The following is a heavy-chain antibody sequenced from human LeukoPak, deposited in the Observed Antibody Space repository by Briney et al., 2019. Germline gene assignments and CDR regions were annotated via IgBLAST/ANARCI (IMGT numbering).Heavy chain of an antibody. V-gene: IGHV1-2*04. J-gene: IGHJ5*02. Sequence: ASVKVSCKASGYTFTGYYMHWVRQAPGQGLEWMGWINPNSGGTNNAQKFQGWVTMTRDTSISTAYMELSRLRSDDTAVYYCARALTAAAGGTNWFDPWGQGTLVTVSS. CDR3: ARALTAAAGGTNWFDP. CDR1: GYTFTGYY. D-gene: IGHD6-13*01. CDR2: INPNSGGT.